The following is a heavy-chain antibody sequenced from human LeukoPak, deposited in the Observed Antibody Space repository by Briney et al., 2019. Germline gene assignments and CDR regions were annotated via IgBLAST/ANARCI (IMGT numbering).Heavy chain of an antibody. Sequence: SETLSLTCTVSGGSISSSSYYWGWIRQPPGKGLEWIGGIYYSGSTYYNPSLKSRVTISVDTSKNQFSLKLSSVTAADTAVYYCARLPQWLEAFDIWGQGTMVTVSS. CDR3: ARLPQWLEAFDI. CDR2: IYYSGST. D-gene: IGHD6-19*01. V-gene: IGHV4-39*01. CDR1: GGSISSSSYY. J-gene: IGHJ3*02.